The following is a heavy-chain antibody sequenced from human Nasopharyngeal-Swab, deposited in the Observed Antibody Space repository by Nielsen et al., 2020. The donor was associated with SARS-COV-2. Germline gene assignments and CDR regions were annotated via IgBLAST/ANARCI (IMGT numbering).Heavy chain of an antibody. CDR2: IYYSGST. CDR1: GGSISSGGYY. Sequence: SETLSLTCTVSGGSISSGGYYWSWIRQHPGKGLEWIGYIYYSGSTYYNPSLKSRVTISVDTSKNQFSLKLSSVTAADTAVYYCARDLRSSSLDAFSLWGQGTMVTVSS. CDR3: ARDLRSSSLDAFSL. D-gene: IGHD6-13*01. J-gene: IGHJ3*01. V-gene: IGHV4-31*03.